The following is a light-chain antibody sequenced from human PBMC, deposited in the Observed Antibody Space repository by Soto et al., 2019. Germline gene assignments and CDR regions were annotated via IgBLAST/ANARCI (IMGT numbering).Light chain of an antibody. J-gene: IGKJ5*01. CDR2: DAS. CDR1: QSVSSY. CDR3: QQRSNWPT. Sequence: DIVLTQSPGTLSLSPGERATLSCRASQSVSSYLAWYQQKPGQAPRLLIYDASNRATGIPARFSGSGSGTDFTLTISSLEPEDFAVYHCQQRSNWPTFGQGTRLEIK. V-gene: IGKV3-11*01.